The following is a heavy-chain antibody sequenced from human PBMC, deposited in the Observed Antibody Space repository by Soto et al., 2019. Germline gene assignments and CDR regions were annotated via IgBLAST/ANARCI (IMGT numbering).Heavy chain of an antibody. D-gene: IGHD2-2*01. V-gene: IGHV1-69*13. CDR2: IIPIFGTA. Sequence: GASVKVSCKASGGTFSSYAISWVRQAPGQGLEWMGGIIPIFGTANYAQKFQGRVTITADESTSTAYMELSSLRSEDTAVYYCALGVVPAATYYYYGMDVWGQGTTVTV. J-gene: IGHJ6*02. CDR3: ALGVVPAATYYYYGMDV. CDR1: GGTFSSYA.